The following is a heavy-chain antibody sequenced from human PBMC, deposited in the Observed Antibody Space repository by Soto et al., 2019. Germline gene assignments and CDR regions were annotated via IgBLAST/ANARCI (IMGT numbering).Heavy chain of an antibody. J-gene: IGHJ6*02. D-gene: IGHD1-1*01. V-gene: IGHV1-46*01. CDR2: INPGGGVT. Sequence: ASVKVSCKASGYTFSSYYMHWVRQAPGQGLEWMGIINPGGGVTSYAQKFQGRVTMTRDTPTTTVYMVLSSLRSEDTAVYYCARGSTTAYSMDVWGQGTTVTVSS. CDR1: GYTFSSYY. CDR3: ARGSTTAYSMDV.